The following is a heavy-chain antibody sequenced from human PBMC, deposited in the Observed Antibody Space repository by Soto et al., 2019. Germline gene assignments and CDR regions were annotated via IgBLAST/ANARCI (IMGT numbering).Heavy chain of an antibody. D-gene: IGHD3-3*01. V-gene: IGHV4-34*01. CDR3: WRGFDFWSGYYTYYYYGMEV. Sequence: PSETLSLTCAVYGWSFSGYYWSWIRQPPGKGLEWIGEINHSGSTTYNPSLKSRVNISVDSSKNQSSFRLSSVTAWDTAFYFCWRGFDFWSGYYTYYYYGMEVWGQGNTVPVSS. CDR2: INHSGST. J-gene: IGHJ6*02. CDR1: GWSFSGYY.